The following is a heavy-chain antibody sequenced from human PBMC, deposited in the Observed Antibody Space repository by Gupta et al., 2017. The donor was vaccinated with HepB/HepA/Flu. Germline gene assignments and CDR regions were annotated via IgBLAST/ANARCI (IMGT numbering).Heavy chain of an antibody. J-gene: IGHJ5*02. CDR3: ARGPGIAAAGTGFDWFDP. CDR1: GYTFTGYY. D-gene: IGHD6-13*01. V-gene: IGHV1-2*04. Sequence: QVQLVQSGAEVKKPGASVKVSCKASGYTFTGYYMHWVRQAPGQGLEWMGWINPNSGGTNYAQKFQGWVTMTRDTSISTAYMELSRLRSDDTAVYYCARGPGIAAAGTGFDWFDPWGQGTLVTVSS. CDR2: INPNSGGT.